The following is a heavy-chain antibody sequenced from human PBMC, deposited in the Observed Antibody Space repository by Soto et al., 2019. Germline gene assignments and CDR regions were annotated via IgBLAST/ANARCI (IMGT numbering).Heavy chain of an antibody. Sequence: GGSLSVSSGAAEFKCSGCAVNWVRQATGKGLEWVSTISGSGGSAYYVDSVKGRFTISKDNSKNTLYLQMNSLRAEDTAVYFCAKEGSSGWYYFDYWGQGTLVTVSS. V-gene: IGHV3-23*01. CDR2: ISGSGGSA. D-gene: IGHD6-19*01. CDR3: AKEGSSGWYYFDY. CDR1: EFKCSGCA. J-gene: IGHJ4*02.